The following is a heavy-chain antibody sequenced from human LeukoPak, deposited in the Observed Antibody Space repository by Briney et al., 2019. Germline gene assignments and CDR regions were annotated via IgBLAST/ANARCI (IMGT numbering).Heavy chain of an antibody. J-gene: IGHJ5*02. CDR2: ISAYNGNT. D-gene: IGHD3-22*01. Sequence: ASVKVSCKASGYTFTSYGISWVRQAPGQGLEWMGWISAYNGNTNYAQKFQGRVTITADKSTSTAYMELSSLRSEDTAVYYCAREPSPDYYDSSGYSNWFDPWGQGTLVTVSS. V-gene: IGHV1-18*01. CDR3: AREPSPDYYDSSGYSNWFDP. CDR1: GYTFTSYG.